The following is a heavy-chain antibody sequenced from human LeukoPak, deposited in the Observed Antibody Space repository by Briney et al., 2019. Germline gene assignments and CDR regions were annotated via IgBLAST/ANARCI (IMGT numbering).Heavy chain of an antibody. V-gene: IGHV4-30-4*01. D-gene: IGHD3-22*01. J-gene: IGHJ4*02. CDR2: IYYSGST. CDR1: GGSISSGGYY. CDR3: ARDSSGYYFDY. Sequence: SETLSLTCTVSGGSISSGGYYWSWIRQPPGKGLEWIGYIYYSGSTYYNPSLKSRVTISVDTSKNQFSLKLSSVTAADTAVYYCARDSSGYYFDYWGQGTLVTVSS.